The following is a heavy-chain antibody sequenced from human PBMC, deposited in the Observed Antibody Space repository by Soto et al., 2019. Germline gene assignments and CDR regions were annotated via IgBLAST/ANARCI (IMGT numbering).Heavy chain of an antibody. D-gene: IGHD1-1*01. CDR1: GFTFSSYA. Sequence: EVQLLESGGGLVQPGGSLRLSCAASGFTFSSYAMSWVRQAPGKGLEWVSAISGSGGSTYYADSVKGRFTISRDNSKNTLYLQMNSLRAEDTAVYYCAKGNEAPPFSYYYYYGMDVWGQGTTVTVSS. J-gene: IGHJ6*02. CDR3: AKGNEAPPFSYYYYYGMDV. CDR2: ISGSGGST. V-gene: IGHV3-23*01.